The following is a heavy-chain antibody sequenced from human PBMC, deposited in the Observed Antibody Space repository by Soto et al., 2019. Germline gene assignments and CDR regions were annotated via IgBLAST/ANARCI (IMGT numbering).Heavy chain of an antibody. J-gene: IGHJ6*02. CDR3: ARGEGVAVAGTYYYYGMDV. V-gene: IGHV1-69*01. CDR2: IIPIFGTA. Sequence: QVQLVQSVAEVKKPGSSVKVSCKASGGTFSSYAISWVRQAPGQGLEWMGGIIPIFGTANYAQKFQGRVTITADESTSTAYMELSSLRSEDTAVYYCARGEGVAVAGTYYYYGMDVWGQGTTVTVSS. CDR1: GGTFSSYA. D-gene: IGHD6-19*01.